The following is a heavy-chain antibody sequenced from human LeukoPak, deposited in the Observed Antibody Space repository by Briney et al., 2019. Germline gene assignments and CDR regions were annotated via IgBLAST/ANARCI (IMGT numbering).Heavy chain of an antibody. D-gene: IGHD5-24*01. CDR2: ISSSGSTI. CDR3: ARGLDGAKDRKRFDY. V-gene: IGHV3-48*03. Sequence: GGSLRLSCAASGFTFSSYKMNWVRQAPGKGLEWVSYISSSGSTIYYADSVKGRFTISRDNAKNSLYLQMNSLRAEDTAVYSCARGLDGAKDRKRFDYWGQGTLITVSS. CDR1: GFTFSSYK. J-gene: IGHJ4*02.